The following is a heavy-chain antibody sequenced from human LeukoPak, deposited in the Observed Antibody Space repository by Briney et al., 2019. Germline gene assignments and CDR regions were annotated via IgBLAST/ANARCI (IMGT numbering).Heavy chain of an antibody. D-gene: IGHD3-3*01. CDR1: GFTFDNFA. J-gene: IGHJ4*02. V-gene: IGHV3-30*04. CDR2: IFYDGTIY. CDR3: ARARRGAYDFWSGYDY. Sequence: GGSLRLSCTASGFTFDNFAMHWVRQAPGKGLEWVAVIFYDGTIYYYADSVKGRFTISRDNAKNSLYLQMNSLRAEDTAVYYCARARRGAYDFWSGYDYWGQGTLVTVSS.